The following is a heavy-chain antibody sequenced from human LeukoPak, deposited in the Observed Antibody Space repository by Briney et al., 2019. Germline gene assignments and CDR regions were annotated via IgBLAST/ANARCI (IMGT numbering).Heavy chain of an antibody. CDR2: INPNSGGT. Sequence: GASVKVSCKASGYTFIGYYMHWVRQAPGQGLEWMGWINPNSGGTNYAQKFQGRVTMTRDTSISTAYMELSRLRSDDTGVYYSARAQKLPDEFDYWGQGTLVTVSS. V-gene: IGHV1-2*02. CDR3: ARAQKLPDEFDY. CDR1: GYTFIGYY. D-gene: IGHD5-24*01. J-gene: IGHJ4*02.